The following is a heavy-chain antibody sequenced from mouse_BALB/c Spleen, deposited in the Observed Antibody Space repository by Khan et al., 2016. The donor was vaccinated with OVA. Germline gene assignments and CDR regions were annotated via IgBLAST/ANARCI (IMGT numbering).Heavy chain of an antibody. Sequence: EVQLQESGPSLVKPSQTLSLTCSVTGDSITSGYWNWIRKFPGNKLEYMGYINYSGSTYYNPSLKSRISITRDTSKNQYFLQLNSETTEDTSTYSCARYNGYYYLDYWGQGTTLTVSS. CDR3: ARYNGYYYLDY. D-gene: IGHD1-2*01. J-gene: IGHJ2*01. V-gene: IGHV3-8*02. CDR2: INYSGST. CDR1: GDSITSGY.